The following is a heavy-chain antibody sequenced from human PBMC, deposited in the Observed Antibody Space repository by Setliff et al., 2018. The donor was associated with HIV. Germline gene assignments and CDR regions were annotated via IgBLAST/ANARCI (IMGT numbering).Heavy chain of an antibody. CDR2: ISGGGGSK. D-gene: IGHD3-10*01. CDR1: GLTDTYNYV. Sequence: GGSLRLSCAASGLTDTYNYVINWVRQAPGKGLEWISTISGGGGSKYYADSVKGRFTVSRDNSKNSLYLQMNSLRVEDTAVYYCARDYLYYNMYNGSPVYGMDVWGQGTTVTVSS. J-gene: IGHJ6*02. CDR3: ARDYLYYNMYNGSPVYGMDV. V-gene: IGHV3-21*01.